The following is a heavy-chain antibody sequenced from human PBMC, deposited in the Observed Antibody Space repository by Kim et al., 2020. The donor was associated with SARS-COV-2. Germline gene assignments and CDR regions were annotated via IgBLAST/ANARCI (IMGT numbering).Heavy chain of an antibody. D-gene: IGHD3-22*01. CDR3: ASPDSSGYYFDAFDI. V-gene: IGHV3-48*03. Sequence: DSVKGRYTIYRDNAKNALYLQMDILRAEDTAVYYCASPDSSGYYFDAFDIWGQGTMVTVSS. J-gene: IGHJ3*02.